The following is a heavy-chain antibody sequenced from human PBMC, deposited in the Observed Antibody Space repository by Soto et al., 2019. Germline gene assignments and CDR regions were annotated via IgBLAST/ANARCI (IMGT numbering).Heavy chain of an antibody. CDR1: GYTFTSYA. J-gene: IGHJ4*02. V-gene: IGHV1-3*01. D-gene: IGHD2-15*01. CDR2: INAGNGNT. Sequence: QVQLVQSGAEVKKPGASVKVSCKASGYTFTSYAMYWVRQAPGQRLEWMGWINAGNGNTKYSQKFQGRVTITRDTYASTAYMELSSLRSEDTAVYYCARDFSPYCSGGSCPFDYWGQGTLVTVSS. CDR3: ARDFSPYCSGGSCPFDY.